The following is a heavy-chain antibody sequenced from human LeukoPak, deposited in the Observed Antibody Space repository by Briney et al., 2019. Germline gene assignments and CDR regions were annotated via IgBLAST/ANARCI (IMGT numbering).Heavy chain of an antibody. CDR3: TTANPYYFDY. CDR2: IKSKTDGGTT. Sequence: GGSLRLSCAASGFTFSNAWMSWVRQAPGKGLEWVGRIKSKTDGGTTDYAAPVKCRFTISRDDSKNTLYLQMNSLETEDTALYYCTTANPYYFDYWGQGTLVTVSS. CDR1: GFTFSNAW. J-gene: IGHJ4*02. V-gene: IGHV3-15*01. D-gene: IGHD2-8*01.